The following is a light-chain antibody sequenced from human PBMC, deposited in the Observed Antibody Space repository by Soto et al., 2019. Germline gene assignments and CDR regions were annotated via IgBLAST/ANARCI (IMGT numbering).Light chain of an antibody. V-gene: IGKV1-39*01. CDR3: QHIHTIPIT. CDR2: AAS. J-gene: IGKJ5*01. CDR1: QSIGGF. Sequence: DIQMTQSPSSLSVSVGDRVTITCRASQSIGGFLNWYQQEAGKAPKLLIYAASSLQSGVPSRFSGSGSGTHFTLTISSLQAEDFATYYCQHIHTIPITFGQGTRLEIK.